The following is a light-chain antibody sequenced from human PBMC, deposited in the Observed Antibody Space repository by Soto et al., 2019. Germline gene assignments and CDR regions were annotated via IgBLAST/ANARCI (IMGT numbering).Light chain of an antibody. CDR1: QSVSST. Sequence: EIVMTQSPATLSVSPGERATLSCRASQSVSSTLGWYQQIPGQAPRLLLYGTSTRATGIPARFSGSGSGTEFTLTISSLQSEDFAFYYCQQYYQWPLTFVGGTKVEVK. V-gene: IGKV3-15*01. CDR2: GTS. CDR3: QQYYQWPLT. J-gene: IGKJ4*01.